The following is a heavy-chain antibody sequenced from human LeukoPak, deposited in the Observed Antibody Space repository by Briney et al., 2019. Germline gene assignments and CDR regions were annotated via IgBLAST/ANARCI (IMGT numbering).Heavy chain of an antibody. CDR2: IYHSGST. Sequence: SETLSLTCAVSGYSISSGYYWGWIRPPPGKGLEWIGSIYHSGSTYYNPSLKSRVTISVDTSKNQFSLKLSSVTAADTAVYYCARQGVIDHNWFDPWGQGTLVTVSS. D-gene: IGHD3-16*02. V-gene: IGHV4-38-2*01. J-gene: IGHJ5*02. CDR1: GYSISSGYY. CDR3: ARQGVIDHNWFDP.